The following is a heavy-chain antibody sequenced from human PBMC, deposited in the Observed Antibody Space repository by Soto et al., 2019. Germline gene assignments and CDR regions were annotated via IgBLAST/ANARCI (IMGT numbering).Heavy chain of an antibody. CDR2: INPNSGGT. Sequence: ASVKVSCKASGYTFTGYYMHWVRQAPGQALEWMGWINPNSGGTNYAQKFQGRVTMTRDTSISTAYMELSRLRADDTAVYYCARSDTYYYASSGFRWGQGTLVTVSS. CDR1: GYTFTGYY. V-gene: IGHV1-2*02. J-gene: IGHJ1*01. D-gene: IGHD3-22*01. CDR3: ARSDTYYYASSGFR.